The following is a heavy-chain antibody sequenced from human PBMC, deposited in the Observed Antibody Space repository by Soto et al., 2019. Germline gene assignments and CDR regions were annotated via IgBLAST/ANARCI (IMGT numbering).Heavy chain of an antibody. V-gene: IGHV1-3*01. CDR2: ISNAGSGNT. CDR1: GYPFPSFE. CDR3: ARESNHYQDFFQN. J-gene: IGHJ4*02. D-gene: IGHD2-2*01. Sequence: CKPSGYPFPSFEVHWIRQAPGQRPEWMGGISNAGSGNTRYSQKFQDRLTITGDKRATTVYMALSSLTSEDTATYYCARESNHYQDFFQNWGQGTQVTVSS.